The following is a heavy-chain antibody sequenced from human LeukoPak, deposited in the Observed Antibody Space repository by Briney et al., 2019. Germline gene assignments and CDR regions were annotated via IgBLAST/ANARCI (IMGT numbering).Heavy chain of an antibody. CDR3: ARDYYDSSGYSHVARYFDY. J-gene: IGHJ4*02. D-gene: IGHD3-22*01. CDR2: IIPIFGTA. Sequence: SVKVSCKASGGTFSSYAISWVRQAPGQGLEWMGGIIPIFGTANYAQKFQGRVTITADESTSTAYMELSSLRSEDTAVYYCARDYYDSSGYSHVARYFDYWGQGTLVTVSS. V-gene: IGHV1-69*13. CDR1: GGTFSSYA.